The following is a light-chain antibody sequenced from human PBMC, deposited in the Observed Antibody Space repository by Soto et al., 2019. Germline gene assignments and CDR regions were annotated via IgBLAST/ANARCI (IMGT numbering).Light chain of an antibody. Sequence: DIQMTQSPSTLSASVGARVTITCRASPITSSWLAWYQHKPGKAPMLLIYKTSTLESGDPSRFSGSGAGTEFTLTIGCLQADDFATYYCQQYSSYSYSFGQGTKLEIK. CDR1: PITSSW. J-gene: IGKJ2*03. CDR3: QQYSSYSYS. CDR2: KTS. V-gene: IGKV1-5*03.